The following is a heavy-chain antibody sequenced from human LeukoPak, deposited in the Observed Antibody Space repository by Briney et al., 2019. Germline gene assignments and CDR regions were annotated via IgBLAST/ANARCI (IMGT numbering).Heavy chain of an antibody. V-gene: IGHV4-59*12. J-gene: IGHJ4*02. D-gene: IGHD5-12*01. Sequence: SETLSLTCTVSGGSISSYYWSWIRQPPGKGLEWIGYIYYSGSTYYNPSLKSRVTISVDTSKNQFSLKLSSVTAADTAMYYCARVGYSGYDDRGSFDYWGQGTLVTVSS. CDR3: ARVGYSGYDDRGSFDY. CDR1: GGSISSYY. CDR2: IYYSGST.